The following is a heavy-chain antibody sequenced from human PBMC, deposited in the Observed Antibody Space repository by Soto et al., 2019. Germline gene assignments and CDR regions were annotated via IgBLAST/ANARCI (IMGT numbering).Heavy chain of an antibody. D-gene: IGHD3-16*01. V-gene: IGHV4-39*01. CDR3: AKAWGVLAPNWFDP. J-gene: IGHJ5*02. Sequence: SETLSLTCTVSGVSMNSDEYYWSWIRQPPGKGLEWVGNIYYSGSTYYNPSLKSRVTISVDTSKNQFSLKLSSVTAADTAVYYCAKAWGVLAPNWFDPWGQGTLVTVSS. CDR2: IYYSGST. CDR1: GVSMNSDEYY.